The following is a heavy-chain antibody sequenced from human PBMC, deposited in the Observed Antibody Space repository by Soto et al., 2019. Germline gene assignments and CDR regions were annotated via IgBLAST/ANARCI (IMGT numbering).Heavy chain of an antibody. V-gene: IGHV3-23*01. CDR2: ISASGAYT. CDR3: AKGIIAARPYYFAY. CDR1: GFTFSSYA. J-gene: IGHJ4*02. D-gene: IGHD6-6*01. Sequence: GSLRLSCAASGFTFSSYAVSWARQTPGKGLEWVSTISASGAYTYYVDSVKGRLTISRDNSRNTLYLQMRSLRAGDTATYSCAKGIIAARPYYFAYWGQGTLVTVSS.